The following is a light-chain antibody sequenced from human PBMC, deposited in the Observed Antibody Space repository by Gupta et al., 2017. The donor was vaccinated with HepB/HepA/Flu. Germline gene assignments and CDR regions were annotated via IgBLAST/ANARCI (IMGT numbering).Light chain of an antibody. V-gene: IGLV1-47*01. CDR2: RNN. CDR1: SSNIGSNY. CDR3: AAWDDSRSGWV. J-gene: IGLJ3*02. Sequence: QSVLTQPPSASGTPGQRVTISCSGSSSNIGSNYVYWYQQLPGTAPNLLIYRNNQRPSGFPDRFSGSKSGTSASLAISGLRAEDEADYYCAAWDDSRSGWVFGGGTKLTVL.